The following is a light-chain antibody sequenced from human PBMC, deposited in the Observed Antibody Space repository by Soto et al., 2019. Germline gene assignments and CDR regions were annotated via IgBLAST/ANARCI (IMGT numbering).Light chain of an antibody. V-gene: IGLV2-8*01. J-gene: IGLJ7*01. CDR2: EVN. CDR1: SSDVGGYNY. Sequence: QSALTQPPSASGSPGQSVTISCTGTSSDVGGYNYVSWFQHHPGKAPKLLIYEVNKRPSGVPDRFSGSKSGNTASLTVSGLPAEDEADYYCSSYTGSTISTVGVGGGTQLTVL. CDR3: SSYTGSTISTVG.